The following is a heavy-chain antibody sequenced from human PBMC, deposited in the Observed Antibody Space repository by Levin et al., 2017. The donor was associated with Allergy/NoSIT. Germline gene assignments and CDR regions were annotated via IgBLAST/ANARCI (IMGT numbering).Heavy chain of an antibody. J-gene: IGHJ4*02. V-gene: IGHV3-21*01. Sequence: RSGGSLRLSCAASGFTFSSYSMNWVRQAPGKGLEWVSSISSSSSYIYYADSVKGRFTISRDNAKNSLYLQMNSLRAEDTAVYYCARDPYSSSYLPDYWGQGTLVTVSS. CDR1: GFTFSSYS. CDR3: ARDPYSSSYLPDY. CDR2: ISSSSSYI. D-gene: IGHD6-6*01.